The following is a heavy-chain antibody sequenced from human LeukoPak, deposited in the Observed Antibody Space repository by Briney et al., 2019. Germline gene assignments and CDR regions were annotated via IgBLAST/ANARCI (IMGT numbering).Heavy chain of an antibody. J-gene: IGHJ4*02. Sequence: GASVKVSCKASRYIFTSYYIHWVRQAPGQGLEWMGWINPNNGGTKYAQKLQGRVTMTSDTSISTAYMELSRLRSDDTAVYYCARDRGSSWYGDYWGQGTLVTVSS. CDR1: RYIFTSYY. CDR3: ARDRGSSWYGDY. D-gene: IGHD6-13*01. CDR2: INPNNGGT. V-gene: IGHV1-2*02.